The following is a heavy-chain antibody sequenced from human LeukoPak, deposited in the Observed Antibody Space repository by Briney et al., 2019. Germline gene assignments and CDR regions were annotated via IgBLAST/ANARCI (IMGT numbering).Heavy chain of an antibody. V-gene: IGHV4-39*02. CDR3: ARASNDYGDYGMAFDI. D-gene: IGHD4-17*01. J-gene: IGHJ3*02. Sequence: SETLSLTCTVSGGSISGSSYYWGWIRQPPGKGLEWIGSIYYSGSTYYNPSLKSRVTISVDTSKNQFSLKLNSVTATDTAVYYCARASNDYGDYGMAFDIWGQGTMVTVSS. CDR2: IYYSGST. CDR1: GGSISGSSYY.